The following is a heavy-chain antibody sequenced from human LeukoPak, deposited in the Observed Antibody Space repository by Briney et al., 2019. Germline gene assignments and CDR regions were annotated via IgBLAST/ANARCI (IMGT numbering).Heavy chain of an antibody. CDR3: ARWVGGDWPFDY. J-gene: IGHJ4*02. CDR1: GFTFSSYS. Sequence: GGSLRLSCAASGFTFSSYSMNWVRQAPGKGLEWVSSISSSSSYIYYADSVKGRFTISRDNAKNSLYLQMNSLRAEDTAVYYCARWVGGDWPFDYWGQGTLVTVSS. D-gene: IGHD2-21*02. CDR2: ISSSSSYI. V-gene: IGHV3-21*01.